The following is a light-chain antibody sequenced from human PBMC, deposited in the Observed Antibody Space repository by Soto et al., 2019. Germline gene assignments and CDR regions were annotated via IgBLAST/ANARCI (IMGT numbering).Light chain of an antibody. V-gene: IGKV3-11*01. CDR3: QHYNNWPWT. CDR2: DAS. J-gene: IGKJ1*01. CDR1: QSVSSY. Sequence: EIVLTQSPATLSLSPGERATLSCRASQSVSSYLAWYQQKPGQAPRLLIYDASNRATGIPARFSGSGSGTDFTLTISSLEPEDSAVYYCQHYNNWPWTVGQGTKVDIK.